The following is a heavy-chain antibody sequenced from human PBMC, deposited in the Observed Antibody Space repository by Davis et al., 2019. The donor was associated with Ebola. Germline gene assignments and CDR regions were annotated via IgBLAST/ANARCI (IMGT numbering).Heavy chain of an antibody. V-gene: IGHV4-59*10. CDR1: GGSFSGYY. Sequence: PSETLSLTCAVYGGSFSGYYWSWIRQPAGKGLEWIGRIYTSGSTNYNPSLKSRVTMSVDTSKNQFSLKLSSVTAADTAVYYCTRCKYYDFWSGYWERYYYMDVWGKGTTVTVSS. D-gene: IGHD3-3*01. J-gene: IGHJ6*03. CDR2: IYTSGST. CDR3: TRCKYYDFWSGYWERYYYMDV.